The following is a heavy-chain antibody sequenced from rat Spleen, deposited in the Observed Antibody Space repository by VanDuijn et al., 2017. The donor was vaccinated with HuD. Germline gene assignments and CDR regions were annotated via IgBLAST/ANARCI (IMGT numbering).Heavy chain of an antibody. V-gene: IGHV2-13*01. CDR2: IWGDGDT. CDR1: GFSLTSYG. D-gene: IGHD1-2*01. J-gene: IGHJ3*01. CDR3: ARAGSAAISLGNWFAY. Sequence: QVQLRESGPGLVQPSQTLSLTCTVSGFSLTSYGVNWVRQPPGKGLEWMGGIWGDGDTTYNSALKSRLSISRNTSKSQVFLSMSSLQTEDTATYYCARAGSAAISLGNWFAYWGQGTLVTVSS.